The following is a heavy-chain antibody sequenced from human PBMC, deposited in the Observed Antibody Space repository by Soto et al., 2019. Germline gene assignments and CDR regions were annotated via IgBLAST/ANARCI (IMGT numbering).Heavy chain of an antibody. J-gene: IGHJ5*02. Sequence: QVQLVESGGGVVQPGRSLSLSCAASGFTFDTYGMHWVRQAPGKGLEWLAVTSWDEGSKYYADSVKGRFTISRDNSTNTLYLQMDSLRPEDTDIYFCAREGLGGDYWGDHWGQGTLVTVSS. D-gene: IGHD3-16*01. CDR1: GFTFDTYG. CDR2: TSWDEGSK. CDR3: AREGLGGDYWGDH. V-gene: IGHV3-30*03.